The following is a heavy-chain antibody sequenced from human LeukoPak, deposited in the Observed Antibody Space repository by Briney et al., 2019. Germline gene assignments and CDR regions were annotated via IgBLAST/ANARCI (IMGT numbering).Heavy chain of an antibody. J-gene: IGHJ4*02. Sequence: ASVKVSCKASGYTFTSYGISWVRQAPGQGLEWMGWISAYNGNTNYAQKLQGRVTMTTDTSTSTAYMELRSLRSDDTAVYYCARHKIKTPVRGAIDYWGQGTLVTVSS. V-gene: IGHV1-18*01. CDR1: GYTFTSYG. D-gene: IGHD3-10*01. CDR3: ARHKIKTPVRGAIDY. CDR2: ISAYNGNT.